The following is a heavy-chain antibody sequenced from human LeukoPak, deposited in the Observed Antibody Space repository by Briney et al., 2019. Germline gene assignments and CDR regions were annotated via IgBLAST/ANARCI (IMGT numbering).Heavy chain of an antibody. J-gene: IGHJ4*02. CDR2: IKSKTDGGTT. CDR3: TTAYDFWSGVDY. V-gene: IGHV3-15*01. D-gene: IGHD3-3*01. Sequence: GGSLRLSGAASGFTFSNAWMSWVRQAPGKGLEWVGRIKSKTDGGTTDYAAPVKGRFTISRDDSKNTLYLQMNSLKTEDTAVYYCTTAYDFWSGVDYWGQGTLVTVSS. CDR1: GFTFSNAW.